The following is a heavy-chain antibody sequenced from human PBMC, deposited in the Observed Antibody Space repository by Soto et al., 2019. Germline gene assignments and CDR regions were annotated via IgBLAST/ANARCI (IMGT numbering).Heavy chain of an antibody. V-gene: IGHV3-23*01. CDR3: VKSQSSLYYMDV. J-gene: IGHJ6*03. CDR1: GFIFSNYA. Sequence: EVQVLESGGGLVQPGGSLRLSCVGSGFIFSNYAMAWVRQAPGKGLEWVSGFGGSGGTYYADSVKGRYTISRDNSKNTLYLQMNSLRVEDTAVYYCVKSQSSLYYMDVWGKGTAVTVSS. CDR2: FGGSGGT.